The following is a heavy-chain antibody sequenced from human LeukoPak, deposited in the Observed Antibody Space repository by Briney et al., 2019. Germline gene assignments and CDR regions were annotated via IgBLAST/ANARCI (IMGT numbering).Heavy chain of an antibody. CDR1: GNSFTTYW. J-gene: IGHJ5*02. Sequence: PGESLKISCKGSGNSFTTYWIGWVRQMPGKGLEWMGIIYVGDSDTRYRPSFQGQVTISADKSINTAYLQWSSLKASDTAMYYCARVVDYDTSGYQTKNWFDPWGQGTLVTVSS. D-gene: IGHD3-22*01. V-gene: IGHV5-51*01. CDR2: IYVGDSDT. CDR3: ARVVDYDTSGYQTKNWFDP.